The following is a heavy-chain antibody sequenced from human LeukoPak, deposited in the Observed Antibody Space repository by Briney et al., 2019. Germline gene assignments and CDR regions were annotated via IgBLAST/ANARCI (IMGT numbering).Heavy chain of an antibody. J-gene: IGHJ5*02. CDR1: GYTFTGYY. V-gene: IGHV1-8*03. CDR3: ARETCSSTSCEFDP. CDR2: INPNSGNT. Sequence: ASVKVSCKASGYTFTGYYMHWVRQAPGQGLEWMGWINPNSGNTGYAQKFQGRVTITRNTSISTAYMELSSLRSEDTAVYYCARETCSSTSCEFDPWGQGTLVTVSS. D-gene: IGHD2-2*01.